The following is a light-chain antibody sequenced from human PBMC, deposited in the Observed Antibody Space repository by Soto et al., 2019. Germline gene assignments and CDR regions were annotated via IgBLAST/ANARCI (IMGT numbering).Light chain of an antibody. V-gene: IGKV3-20*01. Sequence: EIVLAQSPGTLSLSPGQRATLSCRASQSVRSNYLAWYHQKPGQAPRLLIYGASNRATGIPDRFSGSGSGTDFTLTISSLEPEDFAMYYCQQYDISPWTFGQGTKVDI. CDR3: QQYDISPWT. J-gene: IGKJ1*01. CDR2: GAS. CDR1: QSVRSNY.